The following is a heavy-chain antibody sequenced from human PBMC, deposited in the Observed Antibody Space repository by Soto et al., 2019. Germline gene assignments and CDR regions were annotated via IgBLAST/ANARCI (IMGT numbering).Heavy chain of an antibody. CDR2: ISYDGSNK. CDR3: ARDLAVAGTYYYYGMDV. Sequence: QVQLVESWGGVVQPGRSLRLSCAASGFTFSSYAMHWVRQAPGKGLEWVAVISYDGSNKYYADSVKGRFTISRDNSKNTLYLQMNSLRAEDTAVYYCARDLAVAGTYYYYGMDVWGQGTTVTVSS. CDR1: GFTFSSYA. V-gene: IGHV3-30-3*01. D-gene: IGHD6-19*01. J-gene: IGHJ6*02.